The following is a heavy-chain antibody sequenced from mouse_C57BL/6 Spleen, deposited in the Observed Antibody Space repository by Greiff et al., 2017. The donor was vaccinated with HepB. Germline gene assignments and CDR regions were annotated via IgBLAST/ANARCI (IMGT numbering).Heavy chain of an antibody. V-gene: IGHV1-61*01. CDR3: ARTYYGNYLDY. CDR2: IYPSDSET. Sequence: QVQLQQPGAELVRPGSSVKLSCKASGYTFTSYWMDWVKQRPGQGLEWIGNIYPSDSETHYNQKFKDKATLTVDKSSSTAYMQLSSLTSEDSAVYYCARTYYGNYLDYWGQGTTLTVSS. D-gene: IGHD2-10*01. CDR1: GYTFTSYW. J-gene: IGHJ2*01.